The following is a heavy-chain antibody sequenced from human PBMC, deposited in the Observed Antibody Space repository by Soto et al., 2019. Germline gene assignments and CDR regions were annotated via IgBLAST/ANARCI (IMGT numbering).Heavy chain of an antibody. V-gene: IGHV3-30*04. D-gene: IGHD3-3*01. CDR2: ISYDGRHE. J-gene: IGHJ4*02. CDR3: AKDRTSTFWSAYFDS. Sequence: QVQLVESGGGVVQPGMSLRLSCAASGFTFSSYAMHWVRQAPGKGLEWVAVISYDGRHESYTDSVKGRFTISRDTSKNTIYLQMNSLRPEDTAVYYFAKDRTSTFWSAYFDSWGQGTLIAVSS. CDR1: GFTFSSYA.